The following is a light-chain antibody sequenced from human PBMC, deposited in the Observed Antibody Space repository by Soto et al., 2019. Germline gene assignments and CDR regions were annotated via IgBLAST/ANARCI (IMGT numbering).Light chain of an antibody. Sequence: DIQMTQSPSSLSASVGDRVTITCRASQGINSYLAWYQQKPGKVPKLLIYATSTLQSGVPSRFSGSGSGTDFTLTISSLQPEDVATYYCQKYNSVPWTLGQGTKVEI. CDR1: QGINSY. CDR2: ATS. V-gene: IGKV1-27*01. J-gene: IGKJ1*01. CDR3: QKYNSVPWT.